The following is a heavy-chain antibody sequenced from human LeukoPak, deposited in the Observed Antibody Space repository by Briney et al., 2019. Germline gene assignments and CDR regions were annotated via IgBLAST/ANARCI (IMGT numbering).Heavy chain of an antibody. Sequence: PSETLSLTCAVYGGSFSGYYWSWIRQPPGKGLEWIGEINHSGSTNYNPSLKSRVTISVDTSKNQFSLKLSSVTAADTAVYYCASSYSSGWPVQHGGQGTLVTVSS. CDR3: ASSYSSGWPVQH. CDR2: INHSGST. D-gene: IGHD6-19*01. J-gene: IGHJ1*01. V-gene: IGHV4-34*01. CDR1: GGSFSGYY.